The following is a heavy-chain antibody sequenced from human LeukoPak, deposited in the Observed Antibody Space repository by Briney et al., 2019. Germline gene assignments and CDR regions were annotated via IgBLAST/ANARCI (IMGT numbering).Heavy chain of an antibody. CDR2: IVVGSGNT. D-gene: IGHD5-18*01. J-gene: IGHJ6*03. V-gene: IGHV1-58*02. CDR3: AAVLDSYGYVYYMDV. Sequence: GTSVKVSCKASGFTFTSSAMQWVRQARGQRLEWIGWIVVGSGNTNYAQKFQERVTITRDMSTSTAYMELSSLRSEGTAVYYCAAVLDSYGYVYYMDVWGKGTTVTVSS. CDR1: GFTFTSSA.